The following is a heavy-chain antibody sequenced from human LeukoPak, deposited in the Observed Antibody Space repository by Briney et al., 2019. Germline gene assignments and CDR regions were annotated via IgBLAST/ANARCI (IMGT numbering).Heavy chain of an antibody. D-gene: IGHD6-19*01. CDR3: ATSSGWYRYDS. CDR2: IFHSGST. V-gene: IGHV4-4*02. Sequence: SETLSLTCTVSGASIIGPKWWNWVRLSPGKGMEWIGEIFHSGSTHYNPSLKGRVTISVDTSKNQFSLILTSVTDADTAVYYCATSSGWYRYDSWGQGTLVTVSS. CDR1: GASIIGPKW. J-gene: IGHJ4*02.